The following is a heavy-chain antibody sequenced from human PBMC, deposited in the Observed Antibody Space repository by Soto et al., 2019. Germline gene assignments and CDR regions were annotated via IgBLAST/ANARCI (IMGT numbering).Heavy chain of an antibody. J-gene: IGHJ4*02. CDR3: TRAVGYGSGPY. CDR1: GVTFGDYA. V-gene: IGHV3-49*04. Sequence: GGSLRLSCTASGVTFGDYAMSWVRQAPGKGLEWVGFIRSKAYGGTTEYAASVKGRFTISRDDSKSIAYLQMNSLKTEDTAVYYCTRAVGYGSGPYWGQGTLVTVSS. CDR2: IRSKAYGGTT. D-gene: IGHD3-10*01.